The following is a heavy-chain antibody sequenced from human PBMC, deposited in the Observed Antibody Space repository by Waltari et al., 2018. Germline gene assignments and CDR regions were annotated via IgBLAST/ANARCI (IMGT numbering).Heavy chain of an antibody. CDR2: IYPRDSDI. CDR3: AREGDAAAGTVDY. J-gene: IGHJ4*02. Sequence: EVQLVQSGAEVKKPGESLKISCKGSGYSFTNCWIGWVRQMPGKGLEWMGIIYPRDSDIRYSPSFQGQVTISADKSINTAYMELSRLRSDDTAVYYCAREGDAAAGTVDYWGQGTLVTVSS. CDR1: GYSFTNCW. V-gene: IGHV5-51*01. D-gene: IGHD6-13*01.